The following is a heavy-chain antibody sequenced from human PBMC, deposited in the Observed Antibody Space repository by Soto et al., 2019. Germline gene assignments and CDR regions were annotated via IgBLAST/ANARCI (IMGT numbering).Heavy chain of an antibody. V-gene: IGHV4-39*01. CDR2: TYYSGNT. CDR1: SGSISRSSYY. J-gene: IGHJ3*02. Sequence: QVQMQESGPGLLKPSDTLSLTCTVSSGSISRSSYYWGWIRQPPGKGLDWIGSTYYSGNTYYNPSLKNRVTLSVDISKRQFSLKLSSVAAADTAGYYCAFSWYEAFDIWGPGTMVTVSS. D-gene: IGHD6-13*01. CDR3: AFSWYEAFDI.